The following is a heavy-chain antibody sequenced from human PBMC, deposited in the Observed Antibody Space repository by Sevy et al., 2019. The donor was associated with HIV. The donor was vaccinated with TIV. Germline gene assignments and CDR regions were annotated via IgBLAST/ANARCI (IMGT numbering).Heavy chain of an antibody. Sequence: GGSLRLSCAASGFTFSSYGMHWVRQAPGKGLEWVAVISYDGSNKYYADSVKGRFSISRDNSKNTLYLQMNSLRAEDTAVYYCAKDGTGQLAVRGLHYWGQGTLVTVSS. D-gene: IGHD6-13*01. CDR3: AKDGTGQLAVRGLHY. CDR2: ISYDGSNK. CDR1: GFTFSSYG. J-gene: IGHJ4*02. V-gene: IGHV3-30*18.